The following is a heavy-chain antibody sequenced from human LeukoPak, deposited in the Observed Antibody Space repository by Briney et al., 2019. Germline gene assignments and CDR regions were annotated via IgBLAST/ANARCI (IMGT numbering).Heavy chain of an antibody. D-gene: IGHD2-15*01. CDR2: IWYDGSDK. V-gene: IGHV3-33*01. CDR1: GFTFSSYD. Sequence: PGGSLRLSCAASGFTFSSYDMHWVRQAPGKGLEWVALIWYDGSDKYYADFVKGRFTISRDNSKNTLYLQLNSLRAEDTAVYYCARRRFCSGRSCYSIDYWGQGTLVTVSS. J-gene: IGHJ4*02. CDR3: ARRRFCSGRSCYSIDY.